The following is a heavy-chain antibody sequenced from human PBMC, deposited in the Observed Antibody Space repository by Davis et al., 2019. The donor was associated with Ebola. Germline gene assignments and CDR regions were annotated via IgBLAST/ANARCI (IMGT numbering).Heavy chain of an antibody. J-gene: IGHJ6*03. V-gene: IGHV2-26*01. Sequence: SGPTLVKPTETLTLTCTVSGFSLSNARMGVSWIRQPPGKALEWLAHIFSNDEKSYSTSLKSRLTISKDTSKSQVVLTMTNMDPVDKATYYCARIRRGAAMVTNSYYYYMDVWGKGTTVTVSS. CDR2: IFSNDEK. CDR1: GFSLSNARMG. CDR3: ARIRRGAAMVTNSYYYYMDV. D-gene: IGHD5-18*01.